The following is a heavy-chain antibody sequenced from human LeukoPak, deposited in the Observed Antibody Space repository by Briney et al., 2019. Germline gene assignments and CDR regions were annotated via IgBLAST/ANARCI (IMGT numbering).Heavy chain of an antibody. CDR3: ARDRGGSYHCDY. CDR2: IYYSGST. CDR1: GGSISSYY. J-gene: IGHJ4*02. Sequence: SETLSLTCTVSGGSISSYYWSWIRQPPGKGLEWIGYIYYSGSTNYNPSLKSRVTISVDTSKNQFSLKLSSVTAADTAVYYCARDRGGSYHCDYWGQGTLVTVSS. V-gene: IGHV4-59*01. D-gene: IGHD1-26*01.